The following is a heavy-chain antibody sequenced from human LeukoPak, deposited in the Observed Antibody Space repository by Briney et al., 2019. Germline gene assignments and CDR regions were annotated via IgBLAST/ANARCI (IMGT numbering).Heavy chain of an antibody. D-gene: IGHD1-26*01. CDR3: AKGGSYYATATLDY. J-gene: IGHJ4*02. CDR2: IWYDGSNK. V-gene: IGHV3-33*06. Sequence: GRSLRLSCAASGLTFSSYGMHWVRQAPGKGLGWVAAIWYDGSNKYYADSVKGRFTISRDNSKNTLYLQMNSLRAEDTAVYYCAKGGSYYATATLDYWGQGTLVTVSS. CDR1: GLTFSSYG.